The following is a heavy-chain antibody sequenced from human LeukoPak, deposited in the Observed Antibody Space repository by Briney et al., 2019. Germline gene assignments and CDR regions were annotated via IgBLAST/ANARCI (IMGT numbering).Heavy chain of an antibody. CDR3: ARDSVESGYDSWWFDP. Sequence: SETLSLTCAVSGGSISSSNWWSWVRQPPGKGLEWIGEIYHSGSTYYNPSLKSRVTISVDRSKNQFSLKLSSVTAADTAVYYCARDSVESGYDSWWFDPWGQGTLVTVSS. CDR2: IYHSGST. J-gene: IGHJ5*02. CDR1: GGSISSSNW. D-gene: IGHD5-12*01. V-gene: IGHV4-4*02.